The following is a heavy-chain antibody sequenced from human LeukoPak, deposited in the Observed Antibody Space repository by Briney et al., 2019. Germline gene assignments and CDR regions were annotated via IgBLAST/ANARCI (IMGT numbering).Heavy chain of an antibody. CDR1: GGSFSGYY. J-gene: IGHJ4*02. CDR3: ARHRRIGYYGSGSNPGFFDYFDY. Sequence: PSETLSLTCAVYGGSFSGYYWSWIRQPPGKGLEWIGEINHSGSTNYNPSLKSRVTISVDTSKNQFSLKLSSVTAADTAVYYCARHRRIGYYGSGSNPGFFDYFDYWGQGTLVTVSS. CDR2: INHSGST. V-gene: IGHV4-34*01. D-gene: IGHD3-10*01.